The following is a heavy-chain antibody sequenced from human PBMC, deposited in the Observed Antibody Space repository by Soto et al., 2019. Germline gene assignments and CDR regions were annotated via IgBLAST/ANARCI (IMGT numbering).Heavy chain of an antibody. V-gene: IGHV4-34*01. CDR1: GGSFSGYY. CDR2: INHSGST. Sequence: SETLSLTCAVYGGSFSGYYWSWIRQPPGKGLEWIGEINHSGSTNYNPSLKSRVTISVDTSKNQFSLKLSSVTAADTAVYYCARGFRGGTAARLLYYYFDYWGQGTLVTRLL. D-gene: IGHD6-6*01. J-gene: IGHJ4*02. CDR3: ARGFRGGTAARLLYYYFDY.